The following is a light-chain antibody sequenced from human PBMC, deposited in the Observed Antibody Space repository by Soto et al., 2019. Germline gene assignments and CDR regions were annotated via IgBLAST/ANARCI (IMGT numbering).Light chain of an antibody. CDR2: EAS. V-gene: IGKV3-11*01. Sequence: EIVLTQSPATLSLSPGERVTLSCRASQSVSNYLAWYQQKPGQAPRLLISEASNRAAGIAPRFSGSGSGTDFTLTISSLEPEDFAVYYYQQRYDSWTFGQGTKVEIK. J-gene: IGKJ1*01. CDR1: QSVSNY. CDR3: QQRYDSWT.